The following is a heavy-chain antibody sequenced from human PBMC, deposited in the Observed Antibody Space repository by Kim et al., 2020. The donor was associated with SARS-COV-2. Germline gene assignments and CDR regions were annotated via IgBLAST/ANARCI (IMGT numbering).Heavy chain of an antibody. D-gene: IGHD1-1*01. CDR2: IRNKANTYTT. CDR3: ARVVWNGADY. Sequence: GGSLRLSCAASGFTFSDHYMDWVRQAPGKGLEWVGRIRNKANTYTTEYAASVKGRFTISRDDSKNSLYLQMNSLKTEDTAVYYCARVVWNGADYWGKGT. CDR1: GFTFSDHY. V-gene: IGHV3-72*01. J-gene: IGHJ4*02.